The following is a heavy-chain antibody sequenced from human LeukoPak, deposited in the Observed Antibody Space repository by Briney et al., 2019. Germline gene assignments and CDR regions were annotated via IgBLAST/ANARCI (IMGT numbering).Heavy chain of an antibody. CDR1: GFTFSSYS. V-gene: IGHV3-21*01. CDR2: ISSSSSYI. CDR3: ARDLLGPGTSFDY. Sequence: GGSLRLSCAASGFTFSSYSMNWVRQAPGKGLDWVSSISSSSSYIYYADSVKGRFTISRDNAKNSLYLQMNSLRAEDTAVYYCARDLLGPGTSFDYWGQGTLVTVSS. J-gene: IGHJ4*02. D-gene: IGHD1-1*01.